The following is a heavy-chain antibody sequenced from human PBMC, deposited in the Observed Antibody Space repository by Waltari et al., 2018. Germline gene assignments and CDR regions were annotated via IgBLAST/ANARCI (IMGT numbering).Heavy chain of an antibody. D-gene: IGHD3-3*01. CDR1: GYTFTKYS. CDR2: IHGGSGNT. V-gene: IGHV1-3*01. J-gene: IGHJ4*02. Sequence: QVYLVQSGAEVKKPGASVKVSCKASGYTFTKYSMHWVRQTPGQGLEWMGWIHGGSGNTKYSKKFQDRLTISKDTSATTVYMELSSLTSEDTAVYYCAKTQYDFWSAYFDYWGQGTLVTVSS. CDR3: AKTQYDFWSAYFDY.